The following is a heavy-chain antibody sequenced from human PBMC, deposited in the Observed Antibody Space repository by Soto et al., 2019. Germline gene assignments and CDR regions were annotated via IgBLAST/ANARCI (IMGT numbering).Heavy chain of an antibody. CDR3: AKAPGYCSGGSCFFSQYYFDF. D-gene: IGHD2-15*01. CDR1: GFTFTNYA. Sequence: EVQLLESGGALVQTGGSLRLSCAASGFTFTNYALSWVRQAPGQGLEWVSTISGTGSITYYADSVKGRFTVSRDSSKNTLSLQMNSLRAEDTAIYYCAKAPGYCSGGSCFFSQYYFDFWGQGALVTVSS. V-gene: IGHV3-23*01. J-gene: IGHJ4*02. CDR2: ISGTGSIT.